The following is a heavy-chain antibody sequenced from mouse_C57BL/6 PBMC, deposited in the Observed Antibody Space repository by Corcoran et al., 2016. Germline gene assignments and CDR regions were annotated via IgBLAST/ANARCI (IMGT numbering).Heavy chain of an antibody. CDR2: INTYSGVP. CDR1: GYTFTTYG. J-gene: IGHJ1*03. Sequence: QIQLVQSGPELKKPGETVKISCKASGYTFTTYGMSWVKQAPGKGLKWMGWINTYSGVPTYADDFKGRFAFSLETSASTAYLQINNLKNEDTATYFCARYDCSHWYFDVWGTGTTVTVSS. V-gene: IGHV9-3*01. CDR3: ARYDCSHWYFDV. D-gene: IGHD2-3*01.